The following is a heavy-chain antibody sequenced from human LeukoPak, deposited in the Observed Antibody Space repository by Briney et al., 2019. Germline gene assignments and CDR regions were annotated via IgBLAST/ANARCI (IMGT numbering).Heavy chain of an antibody. Sequence: GGSLRLSCAASGFTVSSNYMSWVRQAPGKGLEWVSVIYSGGSTYYADSVKGRFTISRDNSKNTLYLQMNSLRAEDTAVYYCARCSSSWYFPYYYYMDVWGKGTTVTISS. CDR1: GFTVSSNY. CDR2: IYSGGST. CDR3: ARCSSSWYFPYYYYMDV. J-gene: IGHJ6*03. D-gene: IGHD6-13*01. V-gene: IGHV3-53*01.